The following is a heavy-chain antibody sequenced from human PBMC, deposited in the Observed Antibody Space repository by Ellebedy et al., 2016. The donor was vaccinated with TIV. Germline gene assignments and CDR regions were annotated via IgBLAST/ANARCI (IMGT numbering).Heavy chain of an antibody. V-gene: IGHV3-33*07. J-gene: IGHJ4*02. CDR3: ARDPPNSLYYLDY. CDR1: GFTFEEHG. D-gene: IGHD2-2*02. Sequence: PGGSLRLSCAASGFTFEEHGMTWVRQAPGKGLEWVAIIWYDGKTKYYSDSVRGRFTISRDNSQNTLYLQMNSLRPEDTAVYYCARDPPNSLYYLDYWGQGILVTVSS. CDR2: IWYDGKTK.